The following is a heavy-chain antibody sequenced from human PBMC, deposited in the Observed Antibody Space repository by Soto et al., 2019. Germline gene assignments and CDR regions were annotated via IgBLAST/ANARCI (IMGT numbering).Heavy chain of an antibody. CDR1: GFTFSSYA. CDR2: ISGSGGTT. Sequence: PGGSLRLSCAASGFTFSSYAMSWVRQAPGKGLEWVSGISGSGGTTYYADSVKGRFTISRDNSKNTLCLQMNSLRAEDTAVYYCARRSSGWYFDYWGQGTLVTVSS. V-gene: IGHV3-23*01. J-gene: IGHJ4*02. D-gene: IGHD6-19*01. CDR3: ARRSSGWYFDY.